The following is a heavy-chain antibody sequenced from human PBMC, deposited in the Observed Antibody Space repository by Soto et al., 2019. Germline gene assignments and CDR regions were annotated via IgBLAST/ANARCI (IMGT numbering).Heavy chain of an antibody. CDR1: GYTFTNYG. CDR3: ARGVGSGSYYNQYNWFDP. CDR2: ISAYNGNT. D-gene: IGHD3-10*01. Sequence: ASVKVSCKASGYTFTNYGISWVRQAPGQGLEWMGWISAYNGNTKFAQKFQGRVTMTTDTSTSTAYLELRSLRSDDTALFYFARGVGSGSYYNQYNWFDPWGQGTLVTVSS. V-gene: IGHV1-18*01. J-gene: IGHJ5*02.